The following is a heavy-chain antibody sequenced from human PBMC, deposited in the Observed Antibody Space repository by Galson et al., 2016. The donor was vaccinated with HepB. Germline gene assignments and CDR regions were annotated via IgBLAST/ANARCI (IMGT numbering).Heavy chain of an antibody. D-gene: IGHD5-18*01. Sequence: LSLTCTVSGGSISRADYYWNWIRQPPGKGLEWIGYIYNSGGTNYNPSLKSRVTISGDTSKNQFSLELSSVTAADTAVYYCARAKYSYGTDYWGQGTLVTVSS. J-gene: IGHJ4*02. CDR1: GGSISRADYY. V-gene: IGHV4-30-4*01. CDR3: ARAKYSYGTDY. CDR2: IYNSGGT.